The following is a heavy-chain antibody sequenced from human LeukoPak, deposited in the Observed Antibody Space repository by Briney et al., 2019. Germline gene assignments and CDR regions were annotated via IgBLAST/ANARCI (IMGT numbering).Heavy chain of an antibody. D-gene: IGHD4-17*01. Sequence: PGGSLRLSCAASGFTFSSYGMHWVRQAPGKGLEWVAVISNDGSNKHYGDSVKGRFTISRDNSKNTLYLQMNSLRAEDTAVYYCAKGGDYGDFFFDYWGQGTLVTVSS. CDR3: AKGGDYGDFFFDY. CDR2: ISNDGSNK. CDR1: GFTFSSYG. J-gene: IGHJ4*02. V-gene: IGHV3-30*18.